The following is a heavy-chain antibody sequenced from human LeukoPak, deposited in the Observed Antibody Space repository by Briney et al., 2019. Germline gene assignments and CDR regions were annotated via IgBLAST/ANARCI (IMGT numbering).Heavy chain of an antibody. CDR3: ARGVEPLAANTLAY. J-gene: IGHJ4*02. CDR2: LYSDGNT. CDR1: GFTVITND. Sequence: GGSLRLSCAASGFTVITNDMTWVRQAPGKGLEWVSVLYSDGNTKYADSVQGRFTISRDNSKNTLYLEMNSLSADDTPVYYFARGVEPLAANTLAYWGQGTLVTVSS. D-gene: IGHD1-14*01. V-gene: IGHV3-53*01.